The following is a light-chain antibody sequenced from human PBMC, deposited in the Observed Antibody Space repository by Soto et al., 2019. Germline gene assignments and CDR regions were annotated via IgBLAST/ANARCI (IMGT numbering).Light chain of an antibody. Sequence: QSVLTQPPSVSRAPWQRVTISCPGSISNIGAGYDVHWYQQVPGTAPKLLISSNSNRPSGVPDRFSGSKSGTSASLAITGLQAEDEADYYCQSYDSSLSGSYVFGTGTKVTVL. CDR1: ISNIGAGYD. CDR3: QSYDSSLSGSYV. CDR2: SNS. V-gene: IGLV1-40*01. J-gene: IGLJ1*01.